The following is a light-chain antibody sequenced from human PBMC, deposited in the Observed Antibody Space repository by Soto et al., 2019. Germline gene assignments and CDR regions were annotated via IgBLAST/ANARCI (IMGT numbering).Light chain of an antibody. J-gene: IGKJ2*01. CDR1: QSISNS. V-gene: IGKV3-15*01. Sequence: EIGMTQSQSSLSVSPGETATLSCSARQSISNSLAWYQQNPGQAPSLLIYGASTRATGIPARFSGSGSGAEFTLTISSLHSEDSALQYCQQYTNWSPRTFGQGNKRDIK. CDR2: GAS. CDR3: QQYTNWSPRT.